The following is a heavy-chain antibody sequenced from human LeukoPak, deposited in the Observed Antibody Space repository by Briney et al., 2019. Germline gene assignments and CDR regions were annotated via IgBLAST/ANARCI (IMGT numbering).Heavy chain of an antibody. CDR1: GFTSSSYG. CDR3: AKDHCSSTSCYDDYFDY. D-gene: IGHD2-2*01. Sequence: GGSLRLSCAASGFTSSSYGMHWVRQAPGKGLEWVAVISYDGSNKYYADSVKGRFTISRDNSKNTLYLQMNSLRAEDTAVYYCAKDHCSSTSCYDDYFDYWGQGTLVTVSS. J-gene: IGHJ4*02. CDR2: ISYDGSNK. V-gene: IGHV3-30*18.